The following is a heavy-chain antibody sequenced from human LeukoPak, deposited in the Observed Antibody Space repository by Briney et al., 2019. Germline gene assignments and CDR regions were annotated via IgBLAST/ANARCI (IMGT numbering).Heavy chain of an antibody. Sequence: GGSLRLSCEASGFTFSGYWMHWVRQAPGKGLEWVSRIIGEGSDTSYADSVKGRFTISRDNAKKMLYLQMDSLRVEDTAVYYCVRVGIPVAGTMHFDHWGQGALVTVSS. D-gene: IGHD6-19*01. CDR3: VRVGIPVAGTMHFDH. CDR1: GFTFSGYW. V-gene: IGHV3-74*01. J-gene: IGHJ4*02. CDR2: IIGEGSDT.